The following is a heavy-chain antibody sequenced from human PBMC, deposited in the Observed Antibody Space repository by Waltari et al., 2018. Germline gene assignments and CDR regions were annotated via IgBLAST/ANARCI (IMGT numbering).Heavy chain of an antibody. V-gene: IGHV4-38-2*01. CDR2: IYHSGGT. CDR3: ARASYYYDSSGYYLARDY. J-gene: IGHJ4*02. D-gene: IGHD3-22*01. CDR1: GYSISSGYY. Sequence: QVQLQESGPGLVKPSETLSLTCAVSGYSISSGYYWGWIRQPPGKGLEWIGSIYHSGGTYYTPSLKSRVTISVDTSKNQFSLKLSSVTAADTAVYYWARASYYYDSSGYYLARDYWGQGTLVTVSS.